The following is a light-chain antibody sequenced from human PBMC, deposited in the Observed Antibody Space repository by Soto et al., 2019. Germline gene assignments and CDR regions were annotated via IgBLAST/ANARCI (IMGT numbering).Light chain of an antibody. Sequence: EIVMTQSPATLSVSPGERATLSCRASQSISTNLAWYQQKPGQAPRLLIYGASTRATGIPARFSGSGSGTDFTLTISSLQSEDFAVYYCQQYNNWPPLTFGGGPRWKSN. J-gene: IGKJ4*01. V-gene: IGKV3-15*01. CDR3: QQYNNWPPLT. CDR2: GAS. CDR1: QSISTN.